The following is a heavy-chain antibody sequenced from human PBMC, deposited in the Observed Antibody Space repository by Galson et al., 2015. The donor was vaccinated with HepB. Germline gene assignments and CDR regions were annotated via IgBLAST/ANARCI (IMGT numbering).Heavy chain of an antibody. CDR2: IKQDGSEK. CDR1: GFTFSNAW. D-gene: IGHD3-22*01. CDR3: ARDRGYYYASSGYLT. V-gene: IGHV3-7*01. Sequence: SLRLSCAASGFTFSNAWMSWVRQAPGKGLEWVANIKQDGSEKYYVDSVKGRFTISSDNAKNSRYLQMNRLRDEDTAVYYCARDRGYYYASSGYLTWGQGTLFTVSS. J-gene: IGHJ5*02.